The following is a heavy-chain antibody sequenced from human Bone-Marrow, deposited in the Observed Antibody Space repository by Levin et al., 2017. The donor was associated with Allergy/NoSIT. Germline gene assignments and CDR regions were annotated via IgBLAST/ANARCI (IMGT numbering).Heavy chain of an antibody. J-gene: IGHJ2*01. CDR1: GGSINSGDYY. V-gene: IGHV4-31*03. D-gene: IGHD3-10*01. CDR2: IYYSGNT. CDR3: ARDRKYSASGVMDWYFAL. Sequence: SETLSLTCTVSGGSINSGDYYWSWIRQHPGKGLEWIGYIYYSGNTYYNPSLKSRVTISLDTSENQVSLTLRSATAADTAVYYCARDRKYSASGVMDWYFALWGRGTLVTVSS.